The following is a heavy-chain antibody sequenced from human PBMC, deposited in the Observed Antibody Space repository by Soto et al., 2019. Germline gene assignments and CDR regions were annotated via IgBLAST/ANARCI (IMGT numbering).Heavy chain of an antibody. Sequence: PGWSLRLSCTVSGFTFGDYAMNWFRQAPGKGLEWVGFSRSKAYGGTIEYAASVKDRFSILRDDSRSIAYLQMNSLKTEDTAVYYCAVNMVRGWSYYGLDVWGQGTTVTVSS. J-gene: IGHJ6*02. CDR2: SRSKAYGGTI. CDR1: GFTFGDYA. D-gene: IGHD3-10*01. V-gene: IGHV3-49*03. CDR3: AVNMVRGWSYYGLDV.